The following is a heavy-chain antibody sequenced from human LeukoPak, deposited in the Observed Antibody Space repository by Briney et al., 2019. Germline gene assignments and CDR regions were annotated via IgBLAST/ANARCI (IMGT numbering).Heavy chain of an antibody. CDR2: ISGSGGST. D-gene: IGHD2-21*02. Sequence: GGSLKLSCAASGFTFSGSAMHWVRQASGKGLEWVSAISGSGGSTYYADSVKGRFTISRDNSKNTLYLQMNSLRAEDTAVYYCAEERNVVVTAISPVYFDYWGQGTLVTVSS. CDR3: AEERNVVVTAISPVYFDY. V-gene: IGHV3-23*01. CDR1: GFTFSGSA. J-gene: IGHJ4*02.